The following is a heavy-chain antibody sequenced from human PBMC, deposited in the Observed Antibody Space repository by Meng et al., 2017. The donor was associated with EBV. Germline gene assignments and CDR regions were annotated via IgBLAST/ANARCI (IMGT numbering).Heavy chain of an antibody. Sequence: QVLLLQSAAEVKKPGSSVKVSCKTSGGPFRNYAISWVRQAPGQGLEWLGGFLPTLGAPNYAQKFHGRVSITADESTSTHYMDLSSLRSEDTAVYYCASESGRGYTPDYWGQGTLVTASS. CDR3: ASESGRGYTPDY. J-gene: IGHJ4*02. V-gene: IGHV1-69*01. D-gene: IGHD3-10*01. CDR1: GGPFRNYA. CDR2: FLPTLGAP.